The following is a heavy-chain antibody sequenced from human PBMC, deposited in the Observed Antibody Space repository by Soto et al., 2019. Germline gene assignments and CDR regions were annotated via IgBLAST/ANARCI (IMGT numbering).Heavy chain of an antibody. V-gene: IGHV1-8*01. CDR3: ARGVTAGVDY. CDR2: MEPSSGKT. CDR1: GYSFTSLD. J-gene: IGHJ4*02. D-gene: IGHD1-26*01. Sequence: ASVKVSCKASGYSFTSLDINWVRQTAGQGLEWMGWMEPSSGKTGYAQKFHDRVTMTSDTSVNTAYMELTTLTSDDTAFYYCARGVTAGVDYWGQGTLVTVSS.